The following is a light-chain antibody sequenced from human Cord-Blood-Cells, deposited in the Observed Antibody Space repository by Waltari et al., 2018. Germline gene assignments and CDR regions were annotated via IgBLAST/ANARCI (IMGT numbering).Light chain of an antibody. CDR1: QSVSSSY. CDR2: GAS. Sequence: VFTQSPGTLSLSPGKSATLSCRASQSVSSSYLAWYQQKPGQAPRLLIYGASSRATGIPDRFSGSGSGTDFTLTISRLEPEDFAVYYCQQYGSSRGTFGQGTKVEIK. V-gene: IGKV3-20*01. J-gene: IGKJ1*01. CDR3: QQYGSSRGT.